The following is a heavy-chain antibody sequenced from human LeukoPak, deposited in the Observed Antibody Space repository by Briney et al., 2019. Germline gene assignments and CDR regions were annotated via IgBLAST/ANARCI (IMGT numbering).Heavy chain of an antibody. CDR3: ARDYN. Sequence: PGGSLRLSCAASGFTFNNAWMNWVRQDPGKGLEWVANIKPDGGETFYVDSVKGRFTISRDNAKSSLYLQMNSLRAEDTAVYYCARDYNWGQGTLVTVSS. CDR1: GFTFNNAW. CDR2: IKPDGGET. J-gene: IGHJ4*02. V-gene: IGHV3-7*01.